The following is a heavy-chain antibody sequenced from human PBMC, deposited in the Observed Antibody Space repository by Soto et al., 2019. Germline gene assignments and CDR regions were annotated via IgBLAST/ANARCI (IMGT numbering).Heavy chain of an antibody. V-gene: IGHV3-33*01. J-gene: IGHJ4*02. CDR2: LWHDGTTR. D-gene: IGHD7-27*01. CDR3: ARQKSDSPGAFDY. Sequence: PGGSLRLSCAASGFTLTSGMHWVRQAPGKGLEWAAVLWHDGTTRFYADSVKGRFTIYRDNSKNTLYLQMNSLRVEDTGLYFCARQKSDSPGAFDYWGRGTLVTVSS. CDR1: GFTLTSG.